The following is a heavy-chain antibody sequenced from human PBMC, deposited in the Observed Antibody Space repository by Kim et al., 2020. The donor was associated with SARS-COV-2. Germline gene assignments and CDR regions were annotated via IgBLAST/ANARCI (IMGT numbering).Heavy chain of an antibody. CDR3: ARGGGWSGSYLGYYFDY. CDR1: GGSFSGYY. Sequence: SETLSLTCAVYGGSFSGYYWSWIRQPPGKGLEWIGEINHSGSTNYNPSLKSRVTISVDTSKNQFSLKLSSVTAADTAVYYCARGGGWSGSYLGYYFDYWG. D-gene: IGHD1-26*01. J-gene: IGHJ4*01. V-gene: IGHV4-34*01. CDR2: INHSGST.